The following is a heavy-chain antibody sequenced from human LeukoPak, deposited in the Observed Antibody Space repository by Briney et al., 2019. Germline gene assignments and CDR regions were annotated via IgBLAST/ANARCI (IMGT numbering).Heavy chain of an antibody. D-gene: IGHD3-3*01. CDR2: IYTSGST. J-gene: IGHJ4*02. CDR3: ARTDDFWSGYSFDY. Sequence: SETLSLTCTVSGGSIGSYYWSWIRQPAGKGLEWIGRIYTSGSTNYNPSLKSRVTMSVDTSKNQFSLKLSSVTAADTAVYYCARTDDFWSGYSFDYWGQGTLVTVSS. V-gene: IGHV4-4*07. CDR1: GGSIGSYY.